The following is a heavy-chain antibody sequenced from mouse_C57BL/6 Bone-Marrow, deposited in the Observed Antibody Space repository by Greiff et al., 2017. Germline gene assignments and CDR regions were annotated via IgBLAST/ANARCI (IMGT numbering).Heavy chain of an antibody. J-gene: IGHJ3*01. V-gene: IGHV3-6*01. D-gene: IGHD2-4*01. Sequence: VQLVESGPGLVKPSQSLSLTCSVTGYSITSGYYWNWIRQFPGNKLEWMGYISYDGSNNYNPSLKNRISITRDTSKNQFFLKLNSVTTEDTATYYCARDDYDETFAYWGQGTLVTVSA. CDR1: GYSITSGYY. CDR2: ISYDGSN. CDR3: ARDDYDETFAY.